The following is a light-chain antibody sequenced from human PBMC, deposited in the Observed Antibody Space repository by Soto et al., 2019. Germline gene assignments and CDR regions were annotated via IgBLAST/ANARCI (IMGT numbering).Light chain of an antibody. J-gene: IGLJ1*01. CDR3: SSYTSRTTLV. Sequence: TQPASVSGSPGQSITISCTGTSSDVGAYNYVSWYQQHPGKAPKLMIYEVNYRPSGVSNRFSGSKSGNTASLTISGLQAEDEADYYCSSYTSRTTLVFGTGTKV. CDR2: EVN. CDR1: SSDVGAYNY. V-gene: IGLV2-14*01.